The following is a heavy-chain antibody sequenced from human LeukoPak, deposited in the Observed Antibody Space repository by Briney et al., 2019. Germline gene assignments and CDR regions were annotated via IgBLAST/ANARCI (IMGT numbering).Heavy chain of an antibody. CDR1: GFTVSSIY. Sequence: GGSLRLSCAASGFTVSSIYMSWVRQAPGKGLEWVSVIYSGGSTYYADSVKGRFTISRDNSKNTLYLQMNSLRAEDTAVYYCARAYSSSWYPFDYWGQGTLVTVSS. CDR2: IYSGGST. D-gene: IGHD6-13*01. CDR3: ARAYSSSWYPFDY. J-gene: IGHJ4*02. V-gene: IGHV3-66*01.